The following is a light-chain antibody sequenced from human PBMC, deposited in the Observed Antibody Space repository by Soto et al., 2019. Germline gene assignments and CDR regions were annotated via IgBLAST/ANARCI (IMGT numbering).Light chain of an antibody. J-gene: IGKJ2*01. CDR3: QQYNNWPPYT. CDR2: GAS. CDR1: QSVASN. Sequence: EIVMTQSPATLSVSPGERVTLSCRASQSVASNFAWYQHKPCQAPRLLIYGASTRATGIPARFSGSGSGTEFTLTISSLQSEDFAVYFCQQYNNWPPYTFGQGTKLEIK. V-gene: IGKV3-15*01.